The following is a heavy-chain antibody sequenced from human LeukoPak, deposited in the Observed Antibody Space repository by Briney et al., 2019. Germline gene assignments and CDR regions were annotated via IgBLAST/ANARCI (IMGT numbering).Heavy chain of an antibody. Sequence: PSQTLSLTCAVSGGSISSGGYSWSWIRQPPGKGLEWIGYIYYSGSTNYNPSLKSRVTISVDTSKNQFSLKLSSVTAADTAVYYCARGRRVVVAATLKTPGCFDYWGQGTLVTVSS. D-gene: IGHD2-15*01. CDR1: GGSISSGGYS. V-gene: IGHV4-30-4*07. J-gene: IGHJ4*02. CDR3: ARGRRVVVAATLKTPGCFDY. CDR2: IYYSGST.